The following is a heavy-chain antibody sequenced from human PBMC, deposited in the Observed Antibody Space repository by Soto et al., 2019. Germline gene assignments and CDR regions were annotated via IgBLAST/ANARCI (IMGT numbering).Heavy chain of an antibody. J-gene: IGHJ4*02. V-gene: IGHV3-23*01. CDR2: ISGSGGNK. CDR1: GFTFSHYA. D-gene: IGHD5-12*01. CDR3: AKFSGLDSGPNLGPLDH. Sequence: GGSLRLSCGVSGFTFSHYAMSWVRQAPGKGLEWVSAISGSGGNKYYAESVKGRFTPSRDNSKNTVFLLMNSLRADDTAVYFCAKFSGLDSGPNLGPLDHWGQGILVTVSS.